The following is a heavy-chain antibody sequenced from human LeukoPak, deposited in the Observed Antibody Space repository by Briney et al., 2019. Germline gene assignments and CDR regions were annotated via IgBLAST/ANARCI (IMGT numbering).Heavy chain of an antibody. CDR2: IYARGTA. CDR3: AESPPAPKEFAY. CDR1: NGSISSYY. V-gene: IGHV4-4*09. Sequence: PSETLSLTCTVSNGSISSYYWSWIRQPPGKGLEWIGYIYARGTANYNPSLKSRVSMSVDTSRSHSSLIMNSVTAADTAVYYCAESPPAPKEFAYWGQGTLVTVSS. D-gene: IGHD2-2*01. J-gene: IGHJ4*02.